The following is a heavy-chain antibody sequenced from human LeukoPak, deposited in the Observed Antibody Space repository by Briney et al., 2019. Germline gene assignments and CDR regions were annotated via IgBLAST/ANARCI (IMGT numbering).Heavy chain of an antibody. V-gene: IGHV3-30*03. Sequence: PGGSLRLSCAASGFTFNSYGMHWVRQAPGKGLEWVAVISYDGSDKYYADSVKGRFTISRDNSKNTLYLQMNSLRAEDTAVYYCATLGITMVRGVIAFDYWGQGTLVTVSS. J-gene: IGHJ4*02. CDR3: ATLGITMVRGVIAFDY. CDR1: GFTFNSYG. CDR2: ISYDGSDK. D-gene: IGHD3-10*01.